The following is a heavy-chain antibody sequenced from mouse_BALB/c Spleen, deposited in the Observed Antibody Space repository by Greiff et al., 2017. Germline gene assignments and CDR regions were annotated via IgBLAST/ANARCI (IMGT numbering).Heavy chain of an antibody. D-gene: IGHD4-1*02. CDR2: IYPSDSYT. V-gene: IGHV1-69*02. CDR1: GYTFTSYW. J-gene: IGHJ2*01. CDR3: TRSNWEGFDY. Sequence: QVQLKQPGAELVRPGASVKLSCKASGYTFTSYWINWVKQRPGQGLEWIGNIYPSDSYTNYNQKFKDKATLTVDKSSSTAYMQLSSPTSEDSAVYYCTRSNWEGFDYWGQGTTLTVSS.